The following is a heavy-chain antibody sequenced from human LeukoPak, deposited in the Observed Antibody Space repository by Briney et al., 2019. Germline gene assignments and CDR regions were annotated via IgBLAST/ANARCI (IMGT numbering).Heavy chain of an antibody. CDR3: ARLEAAACFFYFYY. Sequence: SVKVSCKASGYAFTSYGISWVRQALGQGLEWMGWISAYNGNTNYAQKLQGRVTMTTDTSTSTAYMELRSLRSDDTAVYYCARLEAAACFFYFYYWGQGTLVTVSS. CDR2: ISAYNGNT. V-gene: IGHV1-18*01. J-gene: IGHJ4*02. D-gene: IGHD6-13*01. CDR1: GYAFTSYG.